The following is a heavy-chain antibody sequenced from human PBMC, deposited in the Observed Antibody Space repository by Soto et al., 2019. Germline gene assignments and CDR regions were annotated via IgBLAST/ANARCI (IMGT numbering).Heavy chain of an antibody. V-gene: IGHV1-18*01. CDR2: INVYNGTT. Sequence: QVQLVQSGAEVKKPGASVKVSCKASGYTFTSYGISWVRQAPGQGLEWMGWINVYNGTTNYAQKIQGRVTMTTDTSTSTAYLDLRSLRSDDTAVYFCARDTSRGEYDYWGQGTLVTVSS. CDR3: ARDTSRGEYDY. D-gene: IGHD3-10*01. CDR1: GYTFTSYG. J-gene: IGHJ4*02.